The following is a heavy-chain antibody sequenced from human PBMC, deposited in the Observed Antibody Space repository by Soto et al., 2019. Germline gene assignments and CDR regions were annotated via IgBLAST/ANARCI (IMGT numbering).Heavy chain of an antibody. CDR1: GFAFRSYN. Sequence: EVQLVESGGGLVKPGGSLTLSCAASGFAFRSYNMNWVRQAPGKGLEWVASISSGSSNIYYADSVKGRVTISRDNAKNSLFLQMDSLRAEASAVYYCASATVVAATFDFWGQGTLVTGSS. J-gene: IGHJ4*02. V-gene: IGHV3-21*01. D-gene: IGHD2-15*01. CDR2: ISSGSSNI. CDR3: ASATVVAATFDF.